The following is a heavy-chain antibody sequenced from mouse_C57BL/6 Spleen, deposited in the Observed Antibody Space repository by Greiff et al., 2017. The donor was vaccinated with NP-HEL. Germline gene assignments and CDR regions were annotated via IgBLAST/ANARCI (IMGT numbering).Heavy chain of an antibody. V-gene: IGHV1-80*01. J-gene: IGHJ3*01. CDR1: GYAFSSYW. Sequence: VQLQQSGAELVKPGASVKISCKASGYAFSSYWMNWVKQRPGKGLEWIGQIYPGDGDTNYNGKFKGKATLTADKSSSTAYMQLSSLTSEDSAVYCCARSASSGSLGFAYWGQGTLVTVSA. D-gene: IGHD3-2*02. CDR2: IYPGDGDT. CDR3: ARSASSGSLGFAY.